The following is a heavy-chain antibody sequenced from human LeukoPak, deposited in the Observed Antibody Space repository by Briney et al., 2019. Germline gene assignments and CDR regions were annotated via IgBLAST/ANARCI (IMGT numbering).Heavy chain of an antibody. J-gene: IGHJ1*01. V-gene: IGHV4-59*01. D-gene: IGHD2-2*01. CDR3: ARESSTRPLPDEPPSVGYFQH. CDR2: IYYSGST. Sequence: TSETLSLTCTVSGGSISSYYWSWIRQPPGKGLEWIGYIYYSGSTNYNPSLKSRVTISVDTSKNQFSLKLSSVTAADTAVYYCARESSTRPLPDEPPSVGYFQHWGQGTLVTVSS. CDR1: GGSISSYY.